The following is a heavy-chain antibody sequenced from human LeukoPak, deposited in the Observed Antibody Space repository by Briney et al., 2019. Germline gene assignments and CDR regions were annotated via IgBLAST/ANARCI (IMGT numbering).Heavy chain of an antibody. CDR2: IYYSGST. J-gene: IGHJ4*02. V-gene: IGHV4-39*07. D-gene: IGHD3-9*01. CDR1: GGSISSSSYY. CDR3: ATSGYYDILTGVYYFDY. Sequence: SETLSLTCTVSGGSISSSSYYWGWIRQPPGKGLEWIGSIYYSGSTYYNPSLKSRVTISVDTSKNQFSLKLSSVTAADTAVYYCATSGYYDILTGVYYFDYWGQGTLVTVSS.